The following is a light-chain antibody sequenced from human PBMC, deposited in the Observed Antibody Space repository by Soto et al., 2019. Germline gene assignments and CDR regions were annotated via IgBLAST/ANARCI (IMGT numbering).Light chain of an antibody. CDR1: QSVLYSSNNKNY. J-gene: IGKJ1*01. CDR2: WAS. V-gene: IGKV4-1*01. CDR3: QQYYGSPPRT. Sequence: DIVMTQYPDSLAVSLGERATINCKSSQSVLYSSNNKNYLAWYQQKPGQPPKLLISWASTRESGVPDRFSGSGSGTDFTLTISSLQAEDVAVYYCQQYYGSPPRTFGQGTKVEIK.